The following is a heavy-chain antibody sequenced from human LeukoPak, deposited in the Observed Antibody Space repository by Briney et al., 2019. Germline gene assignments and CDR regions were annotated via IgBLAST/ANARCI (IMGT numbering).Heavy chain of an antibody. V-gene: IGHV3-7*01. D-gene: IGHD6-6*01. CDR2: IKQDGSEK. Sequence: GWALRLSCVACGFTFSSYWMSWLRQAAGKGLEWVANIKQDGSEKYYVDSVKGRFTISRDNAKNSLYLQMNSLRAEDTAVYYCASGSSGLFDYWGQGTLVTVSS. CDR1: GFTFSSYW. CDR3: ASGSSGLFDY. J-gene: IGHJ4*02.